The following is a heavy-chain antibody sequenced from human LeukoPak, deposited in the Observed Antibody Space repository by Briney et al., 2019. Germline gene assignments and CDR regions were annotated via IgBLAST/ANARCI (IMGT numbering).Heavy chain of an antibody. J-gene: IGHJ4*02. CDR3: ATDPPEWELPLDH. CDR1: GFTFSSYW. Sequence: PGGSLRLSCAASGFTFSSYWMSWVRQAPGKGLEWVANINQDGSEKKYVDSVKGRFTISRDNSKNSLYLQMNSLRAEDTALYYCATDPPEWELPLDHWGQGTLVTVSS. V-gene: IGHV3-7*01. D-gene: IGHD1-26*01. CDR2: INQDGSEK.